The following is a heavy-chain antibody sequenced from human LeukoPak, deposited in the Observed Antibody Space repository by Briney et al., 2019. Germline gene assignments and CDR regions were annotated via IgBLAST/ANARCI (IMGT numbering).Heavy chain of an antibody. CDR1: GFTFSSYW. CDR3: ARGGVGSGWSDYWYFDL. D-gene: IGHD6-19*01. Sequence: GGSLRLSCAASGFTFSSYWMSWVRQAPGKGLEWVANIKQDGSEKYYVDSVEGRFTISRDNAKNSLYLQMNSLRAEDTAVHYCARGGVGSGWSDYWYFDLWGRGTLVTVSS. CDR2: IKQDGSEK. V-gene: IGHV3-7*03. J-gene: IGHJ2*01.